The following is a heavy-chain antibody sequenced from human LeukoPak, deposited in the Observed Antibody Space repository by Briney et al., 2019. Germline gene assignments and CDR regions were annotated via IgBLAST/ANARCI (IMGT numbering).Heavy chain of an antibody. D-gene: IGHD1-14*01. CDR1: SGSISTSNYY. Sequence: PETLSLTCTVSSGSISTSNYYWGRVRRPQGKALEWIGNIFYSGSTYYSPSLKSRVTISMDTSKNHFSLDLSSVTAADTAVYYCARDRTTWGRMGYWGQGTLVTVSS. CDR3: ARDRTTWGRMGY. CDR2: IFYSGST. V-gene: IGHV4-39*02. J-gene: IGHJ4*02.